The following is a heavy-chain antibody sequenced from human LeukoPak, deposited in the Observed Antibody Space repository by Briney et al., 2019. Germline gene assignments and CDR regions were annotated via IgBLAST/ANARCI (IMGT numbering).Heavy chain of an antibody. CDR2: ISAYNGNT. CDR3: ARSDVITMVRGIIVFNFDY. V-gene: IGHV1-18*01. Sequence: ASVKVSCKASGYTFTSYGISWVRQAPGQGLEWMGWISAYNGNTNYAQKLQGRVTMTTDTSTSTAYMELRSLRSDDTAVYYCARSDVITMVRGIIVFNFDYWGQGTLVTVSS. D-gene: IGHD3-10*01. CDR1: GYTFTSYG. J-gene: IGHJ4*02.